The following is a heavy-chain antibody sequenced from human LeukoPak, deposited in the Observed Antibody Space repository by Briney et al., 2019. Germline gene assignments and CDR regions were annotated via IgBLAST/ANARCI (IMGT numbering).Heavy chain of an antibody. D-gene: IGHD1-26*01. J-gene: IGHJ4*01. Sequence: PSETLSLTCTVSGGSISSNTYYWAWIRQPPGKGLEWIGSIYHTGTTYYNPSLKSRVTISVGTSSNRFSLQLRSVTAADTATYYCASPAKWELSDLGCWGRGTLVTVSS. CDR1: GGSISSNTYY. V-gene: IGHV4-39*01. CDR3: ASPAKWELSDLGC. CDR2: IYHTGTT.